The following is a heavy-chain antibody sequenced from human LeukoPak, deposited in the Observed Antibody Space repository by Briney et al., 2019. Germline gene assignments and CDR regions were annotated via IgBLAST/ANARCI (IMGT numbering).Heavy chain of an antibody. CDR3: ARDMYSSASDYYYYMDV. J-gene: IGHJ6*03. V-gene: IGHV3-53*01. CDR2: IYSGSST. CDR1: GFTVSSNY. Sequence: PAGGSLRLSCAASGFTVSSNYMSWVRQAPGKGLEWVSVIYSGSSTYYADSVKGRFTISRDNSKNTLYLQMNSLRAEDTAVYYCARDMYSSASDYYYYMDVWGKGTTVTVSS. D-gene: IGHD6-19*01.